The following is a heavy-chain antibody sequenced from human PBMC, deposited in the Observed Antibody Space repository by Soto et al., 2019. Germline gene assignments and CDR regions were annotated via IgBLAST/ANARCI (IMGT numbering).Heavy chain of an antibody. CDR1: GFSFSTFW. V-gene: IGHV3-7*04. CDR3: ARATGADKEDY. CDR2: IKEDGSEK. Sequence: SGGSLRLSCATSGFSFSTFWLNWVRQAPGRGLEWVGNIKEDGSEKYYVDSVNGLFTVSRDNAKNSLYLQMNSLRAEDTAVYYCARATGADKEDYWGQGTLVTVPQ. J-gene: IGHJ4*02. D-gene: IGHD3-10*01.